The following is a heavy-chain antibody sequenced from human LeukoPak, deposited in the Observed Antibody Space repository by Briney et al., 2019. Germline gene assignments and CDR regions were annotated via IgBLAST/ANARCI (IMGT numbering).Heavy chain of an antibody. CDR1: GGSISSYY. CDR2: IYTSGST. V-gene: IGHV4-4*07. D-gene: IGHD2-2*01. CDR3: ARDRYCSSTSCYFAWYFDL. Sequence: ASETLSLTCTVSGGSISSYYWSWIRQPAGKGLEWIGRIYTSGSTNYNPSLKSRVTILVDTSKNQFSLKLSSVTAADTAVYYCARDRYCSSTSCYFAWYFDLWGRGTLVTVSS. J-gene: IGHJ2*01.